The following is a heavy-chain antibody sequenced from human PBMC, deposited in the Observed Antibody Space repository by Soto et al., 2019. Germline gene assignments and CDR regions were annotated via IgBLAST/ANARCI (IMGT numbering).Heavy chain of an antibody. CDR2: LYYSGIT. J-gene: IGHJ4*02. Sequence: QVQLQESGPGLVKPSQTLSLTCTVSGGSVNSGGYYWSWIRQHPGKGLEWIGYLYYSGITYYNPSLKSRVTMSVDTSKNRFSLKLSSVTAADTAVYYCARDPTGELWFGDWGQGTLVTVSS. CDR3: ARDPTGELWFGD. D-gene: IGHD3-10*01. V-gene: IGHV4-31*03. CDR1: GGSVNSGGYY.